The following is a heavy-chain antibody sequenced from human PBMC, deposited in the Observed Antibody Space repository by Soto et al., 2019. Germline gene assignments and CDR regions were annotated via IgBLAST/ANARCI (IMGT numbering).Heavy chain of an antibody. CDR2: ISYDGRET. Sequence: GGSLRLSXAASGFTFSAYAFHSVRQAPGKGLEWLSVISYDGRETHYADSVEGRFIISRDSSKKTAYLQMNSLRGDDTAVYFCATDPVAVTGSFIDSWGQGTLVTVSS. D-gene: IGHD2-21*02. V-gene: IGHV3-30-3*01. CDR1: GFTFSAYA. J-gene: IGHJ4*02. CDR3: ATDPVAVTGSFIDS.